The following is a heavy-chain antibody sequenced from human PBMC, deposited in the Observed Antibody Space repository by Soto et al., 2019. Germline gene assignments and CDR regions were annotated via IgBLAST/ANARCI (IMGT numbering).Heavy chain of an antibody. CDR3: VSQRTSVLTQAYFDY. Sequence: SATLSLTCTVSGGSVSNSNYYWGWIRQSPGKGLEWIGSVYYRGRSYSKSSVKSRVTISVDTSKNQFSLNLNSVTASDTAVYYCVSQRTSVLTQAYFDYWGPGALVTVSS. V-gene: IGHV4-39*01. D-gene: IGHD2-8*01. J-gene: IGHJ4*02. CDR2: VYYRGRS. CDR1: GGSVSNSNYY.